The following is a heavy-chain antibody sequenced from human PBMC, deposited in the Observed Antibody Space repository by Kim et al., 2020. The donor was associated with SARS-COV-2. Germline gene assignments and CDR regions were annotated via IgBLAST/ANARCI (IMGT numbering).Heavy chain of an antibody. CDR3: ARGRFLEWLSPMDV. CDR2: IYYSGST. J-gene: IGHJ6*03. CDR1: GGSISSSSYY. D-gene: IGHD3-3*01. V-gene: IGHV4-39*01. Sequence: SETLSLTCTVSGGSISSSSYYWGWIRQPPGKGLEWIGSIYYSGSTYYNPSLKSRVTISVDTSKNQFSLKLSSVTAADTAVYYCARGRFLEWLSPMDVWGKGTTVTVSS.